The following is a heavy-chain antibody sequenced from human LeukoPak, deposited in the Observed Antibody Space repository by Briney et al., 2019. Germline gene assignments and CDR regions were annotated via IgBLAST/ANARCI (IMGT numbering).Heavy chain of an antibody. J-gene: IGHJ4*02. V-gene: IGHV3-33*01. CDR3: ARGRFLEWFLNYFDY. CDR1: GFTFSSYG. Sequence: PGGSLRLSCAASGFTFSSYGMHWVRQAPGKGLEWVAVIWYDGSNKYYADSVKGRFTISRDNSKNTLYLQMNSLRAEDTAVYYCARGRFLEWFLNYFDYWGQGTLVTVSS. CDR2: IWYDGSNK. D-gene: IGHD3-3*01.